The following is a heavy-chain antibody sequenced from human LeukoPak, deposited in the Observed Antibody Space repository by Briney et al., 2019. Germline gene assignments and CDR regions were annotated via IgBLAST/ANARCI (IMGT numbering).Heavy chain of an antibody. CDR3: ARDRSGYCGGTSCLLFDY. Sequence: ASVKVSCKASGYNFPSHGLSWVRQAPGQGLEWMGWISVDIGNTNYAQRLQGRVTMTTDTSTTTAYMALTSLTSDDTAVYYCARDRSGYCGGTSCLLFDYWGQGTLVTVSS. D-gene: IGHD2-15*01. J-gene: IGHJ4*02. CDR2: ISVDIGNT. CDR1: GYNFPSHG. V-gene: IGHV1-18*01.